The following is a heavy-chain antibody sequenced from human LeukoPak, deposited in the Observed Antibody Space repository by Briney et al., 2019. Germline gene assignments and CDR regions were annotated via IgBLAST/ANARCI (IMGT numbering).Heavy chain of an antibody. CDR2: IYSGGST. J-gene: IGHJ4*02. CDR1: GFTVSSHY. CDR3: AKTHDY. Sequence: GGSLRLSCSASGFTVSSHYMSWVRQAPGKGLEWVSVIYSGGSTYYADSVKGRFTISRDNSKNTLYLQMNCLRTEDTAVYYCAKTHDYWGQGTLVTVSS. V-gene: IGHV3-66*02.